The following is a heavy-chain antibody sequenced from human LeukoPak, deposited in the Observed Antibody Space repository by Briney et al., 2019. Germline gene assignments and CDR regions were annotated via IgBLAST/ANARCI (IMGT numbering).Heavy chain of an antibody. V-gene: IGHV3-23*01. CDR3: AKSATASGVDY. J-gene: IGHJ4*02. D-gene: IGHD1-26*01. CDR1: GFTFSSYA. CDR2: ISAGGGNT. Sequence: GGSLGLSCAASGFTFSSYAMTWVRHSSGKGLDWVSAISAGGGNTYYADSVKGRFTISRDNSKNTLYLQMNSLRAEDTAVYYCAKSATASGVDYWGQGTLVTVSS.